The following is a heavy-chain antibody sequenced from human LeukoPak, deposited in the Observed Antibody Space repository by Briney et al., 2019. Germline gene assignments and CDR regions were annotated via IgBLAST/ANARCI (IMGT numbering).Heavy chain of an antibody. Sequence: ASVKVSCKASGYTFTSYGISWVRQAPGQGLEWMGWISAYNGNTNYAQKLQGRVTMTTDTSTSTAYMELRSLRSDDTAVYYCARDLRYCSSTSCYHIANWFDPWGQGILVAVSS. V-gene: IGHV1-18*01. CDR2: ISAYNGNT. CDR1: GYTFTSYG. CDR3: ARDLRYCSSTSCYHIANWFDP. J-gene: IGHJ5*02. D-gene: IGHD2-2*01.